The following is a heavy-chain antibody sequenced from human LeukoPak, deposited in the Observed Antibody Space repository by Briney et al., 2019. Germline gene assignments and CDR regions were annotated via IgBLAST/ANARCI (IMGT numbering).Heavy chain of an antibody. Sequence: ASVKVSCKASGYTFTGYYMHWVRQAPGQGLEWMGWINPNSGGTNYAQKFQGRVTMTRDTSISTAYMELSRLRSDDTAVYYCARSSALAAAGRHMYYYYYYMDVWGKGTTVTVSS. CDR3: ARSSALAAAGRHMYYYYYYMDV. CDR1: GYTFTGYY. V-gene: IGHV1-2*02. D-gene: IGHD6-13*01. CDR2: INPNSGGT. J-gene: IGHJ6*03.